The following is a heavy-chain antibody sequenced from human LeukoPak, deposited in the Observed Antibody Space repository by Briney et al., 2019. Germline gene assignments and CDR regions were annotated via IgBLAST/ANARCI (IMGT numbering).Heavy chain of an antibody. CDR1: GYTFSSYG. V-gene: IGHV1-18*01. CDR2: ISTDNGNS. J-gene: IGHJ4*01. Sequence: APVKLSCKASGYTFSSYGISWVRQPPGQGLEWMGRISTDNGNSNYAQHLQGRVTMTTDTSTSTAYMELRSLRSDDTAVYYCARVWGSSAGWGQGRLVTVSS. CDR3: ARVWGSSAG. D-gene: IGHD6-13*01.